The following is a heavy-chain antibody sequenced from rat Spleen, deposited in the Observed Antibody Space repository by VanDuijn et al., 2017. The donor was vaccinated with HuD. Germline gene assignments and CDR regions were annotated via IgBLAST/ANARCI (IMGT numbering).Heavy chain of an antibody. J-gene: IGHJ2*01. Sequence: EVQLVESGGGLVQPGRSLKLSCVASGFTFNNYWMTWIRQAPGKGLEWIASITNTGGSTYYPDSVKGRXXISRDTAQNTLYIQXXXPTXXXTAXXXCTXXGYXXXWGQGVXXTVS. D-gene: IGHD2-5*01. CDR1: GFTFNNYW. CDR2: ITNTGGST. V-gene: IGHV5-31*01. CDR3: TXXGYXXX.